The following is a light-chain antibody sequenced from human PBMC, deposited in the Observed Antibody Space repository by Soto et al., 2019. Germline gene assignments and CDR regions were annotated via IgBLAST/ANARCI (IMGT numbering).Light chain of an antibody. Sequence: DIQLTQSPSFLSASVVDRVTITCRASQVINSYLAWYQQKPGKAPKLLIYAASNLQSGVPSRFSGSGSGTEFTLTISSLQPEDFATYYCQQLNSYPLTFGGGTKVDIK. J-gene: IGKJ4*01. V-gene: IGKV1-9*01. CDR2: AAS. CDR1: QVINSY. CDR3: QQLNSYPLT.